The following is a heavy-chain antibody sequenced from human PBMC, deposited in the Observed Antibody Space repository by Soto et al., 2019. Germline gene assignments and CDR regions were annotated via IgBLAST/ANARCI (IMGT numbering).Heavy chain of an antibody. Sequence: QVQLVQSGAEVKKPGASVKVSCKASGSTFPSSTVSWVRQAPGQGLEWMGWINAHNGNTKYAQKFQGRLTMTTDTSTGTGYMDLRSLRSDDTAIYFCAIAGYGDPDYWGQGTLVTVSS. J-gene: IGHJ4*02. V-gene: IGHV1-18*01. CDR1: GSTFPSST. CDR2: INAHNGNT. D-gene: IGHD4-17*01. CDR3: AIAGYGDPDY.